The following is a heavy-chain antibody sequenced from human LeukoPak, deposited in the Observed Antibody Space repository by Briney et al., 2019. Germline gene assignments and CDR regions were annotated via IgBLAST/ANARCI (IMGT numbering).Heavy chain of an antibody. V-gene: IGHV1-24*01. Sequence: GASVKVSCKVSGYTLTELSMHWVRQAPGKGLEWMGGFDPEDGETIYAQKFQGRVTMTEDTSTDTAYMELSSLRSEDTAVYYCARGYYGSGSYYNEMGYWGQGTLVTVSS. CDR2: FDPEDGET. CDR1: GYTLTELS. CDR3: ARGYYGSGSYYNEMGY. D-gene: IGHD3-10*01. J-gene: IGHJ4*02.